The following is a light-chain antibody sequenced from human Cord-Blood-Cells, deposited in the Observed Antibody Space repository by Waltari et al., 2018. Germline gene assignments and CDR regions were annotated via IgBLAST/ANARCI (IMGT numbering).Light chain of an antibody. CDR1: QSVSSN. Sequence: EIVMTQSPATLSVSPGERATISCRASQSVSSNLAWYQQKPGQAPRLLIYGASTRATGIPARFSGSGSGTEFTLTISSLQSEDFAVYYCQQYNNWPPWTFGQGTKVESK. CDR2: GAS. J-gene: IGKJ1*01. V-gene: IGKV3-15*01. CDR3: QQYNNWPPWT.